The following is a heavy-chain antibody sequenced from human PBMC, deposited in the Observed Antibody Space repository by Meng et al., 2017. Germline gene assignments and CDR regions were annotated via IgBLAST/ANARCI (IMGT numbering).Heavy chain of an antibody. CDR1: GYTFTGYY. Sequence: ASVKVSCKASGYTFTGYYMHWVRRAPGQGLEWMGRINPNSGGTNYAQKFQGRVTMTRDTSISTAYMELSRLRSDDTAVYYCARVPSVGATNSPNYWGQGTLVTVSS. V-gene: IGHV1-2*06. J-gene: IGHJ4*02. CDR3: ARVPSVGATNSPNY. CDR2: INPNSGGT. D-gene: IGHD1-26*01.